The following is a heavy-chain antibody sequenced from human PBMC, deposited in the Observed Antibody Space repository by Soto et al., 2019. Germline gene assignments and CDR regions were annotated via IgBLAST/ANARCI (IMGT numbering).Heavy chain of an antibody. V-gene: IGHV1-46*03. D-gene: IGHD3-3*01. CDR2: IDPSGGST. CDR1: GYNFTSYY. Sequence: GASVKVFCKASGYNFTSYYMHWVRQAPGQGLEWMGIIDPSGGSTSYAQKFQGRVSMTRDTSTSTVYMDLSSLRSEDTAVYYCARDLTGGPTYYDFWSGYSPVDYWGLGTLVTVSS. CDR3: ARDLTGGPTYYDFWSGYSPVDY. J-gene: IGHJ4*02.